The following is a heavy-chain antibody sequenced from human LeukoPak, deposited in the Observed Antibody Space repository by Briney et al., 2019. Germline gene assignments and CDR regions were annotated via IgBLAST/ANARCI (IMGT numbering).Heavy chain of an antibody. J-gene: IGHJ3*02. D-gene: IGHD6-13*01. CDR3: ARGRSWYVRDGFDI. CDR1: GFTFSSYS. Sequence: GGSLRLSCAASGFTFSSYSMNWVRQAPGKGLEWVSYISSSSTTIYYADSVKGRFTISRDNTKNSLYLQMNSLRAEDTAVYYCARGRSWYVRDGFDIWGQGTMVTVSS. CDR2: ISSSSTTI. V-gene: IGHV3-48*01.